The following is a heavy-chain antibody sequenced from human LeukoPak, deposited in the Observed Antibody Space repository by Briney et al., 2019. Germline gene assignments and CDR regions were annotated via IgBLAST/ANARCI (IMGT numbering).Heavy chain of an antibody. CDR2: TYYSGSTEST. CDR3: ARGFRGASFDY. J-gene: IGHJ4*02. CDR1: GGPISSSSYY. D-gene: IGHD1-26*01. Sequence: SETLSLTCTVSGGPISSSSYYWGWIRQPPGKGLEWIGSTYYSGSTESTYYNPSFKSRVTISEDTSKKQFSLKVSSVTAADTAVYYCARGFRGASFDYWGQGTLVTVSS. V-gene: IGHV4-39*07.